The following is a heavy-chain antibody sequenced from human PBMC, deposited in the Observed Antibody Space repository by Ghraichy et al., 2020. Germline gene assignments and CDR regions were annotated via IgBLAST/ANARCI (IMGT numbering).Heavy chain of an antibody. Sequence: SETLSLTCAVYVGSFSGYYWSWIRQPPGKGLEWSGEINPTGTTNNSPSLKSRLTMLVDTSKNQFSLKLKSVTAADTAMYYCARRRQMWSAAEGDAFDIWGQGTMVTVSS. V-gene: IGHV4-34*01. D-gene: IGHD2-21*01. CDR1: VGSFSGYY. CDR2: INPTGTT. CDR3: ARRRQMWSAAEGDAFDI. J-gene: IGHJ3*02.